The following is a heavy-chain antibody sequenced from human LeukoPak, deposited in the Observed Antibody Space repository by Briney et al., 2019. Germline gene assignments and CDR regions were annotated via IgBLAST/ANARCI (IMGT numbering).Heavy chain of an antibody. D-gene: IGHD5-12*01. CDR1: GFTFSSYA. J-gene: IGHJ6*03. CDR3: ARTYVDIVATINHYYYYYMDV. CDR2: ISYDGSNK. Sequence: GGSLRLSGAASGFTFSSYAMHWVRQAPGKGLEWVAVISYDGSNKYYADSVKGRFTISRDNSKNTLYLQMNSLRAEDTAVYYCARTYVDIVATINHYYYYYMDVWGKGTTVTVSS. V-gene: IGHV3-30*04.